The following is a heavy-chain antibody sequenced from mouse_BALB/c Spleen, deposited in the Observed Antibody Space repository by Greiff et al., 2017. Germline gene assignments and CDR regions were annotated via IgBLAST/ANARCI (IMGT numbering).Heavy chain of an antibody. CDR1: GYSITSGYY. V-gene: IGHV3-6*02. CDR2: ISYDGSN. Sequence: ESGPGLVKPSQSLSLTCSVTGYSITSGYYWNWIRQFPGNKLEWMGYISYDGSNNYNPSLKNRISITRDTSKNQFFLKLNSVTTEDTATYYCARDWYGSRGDYWGQGTTLTVSS. D-gene: IGHD1-1*01. J-gene: IGHJ2*01. CDR3: ARDWYGSRGDY.